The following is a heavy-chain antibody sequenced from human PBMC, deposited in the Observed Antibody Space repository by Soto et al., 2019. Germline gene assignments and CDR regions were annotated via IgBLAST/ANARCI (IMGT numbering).Heavy chain of an antibody. Sequence: PGRSLTLSCASSGFTFSDYYMSWIRQAPGKGLEWVSYISSSSSYTNYADSLKGRFTIPRDNAKNSLYLKMNSLRAEDRAVYYCARDRVEAYYYYGMDVWGQGTTVTVSS. CDR3: ARDRVEAYYYYGMDV. D-gene: IGHD2-15*01. V-gene: IGHV3-11*06. CDR2: ISSSSSYT. J-gene: IGHJ6*02. CDR1: GFTFSDYY.